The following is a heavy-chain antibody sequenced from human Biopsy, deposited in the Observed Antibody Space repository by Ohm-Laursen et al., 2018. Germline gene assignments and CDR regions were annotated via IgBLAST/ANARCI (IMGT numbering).Heavy chain of an antibody. V-gene: IGHV4-59*01. J-gene: IGHJ4*02. CDR2: ISYTGGI. CDR3: ARMPHFDY. D-gene: IGHD2-2*01. CDR1: GCSISGYH. Sequence: GTLSLTCTVSGCSISGYHWSWIRKSPGKGLEWLAYISYTGGITSNPPLNGRATMSLDTSKNQFSLRLIYVTAADTAVYYCARMPHFDYWGQGILVTVSS.